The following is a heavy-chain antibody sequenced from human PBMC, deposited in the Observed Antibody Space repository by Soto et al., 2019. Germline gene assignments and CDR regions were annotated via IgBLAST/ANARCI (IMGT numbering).Heavy chain of an antibody. D-gene: IGHD6-13*01. CDR2: ISSSSSYI. J-gene: IGHJ3*02. Sequence: GGSLRLSCAASGFTFSSYSMNWVRQAPGKGLEWVSSISSSSSYIYYADSVKGRFTISRDNAKNSLYQQMNSLRAEDSAVYYCARDDGSSWYDAFDIWGQGTMVTVSS. V-gene: IGHV3-21*01. CDR3: ARDDGSSWYDAFDI. CDR1: GFTFSSYS.